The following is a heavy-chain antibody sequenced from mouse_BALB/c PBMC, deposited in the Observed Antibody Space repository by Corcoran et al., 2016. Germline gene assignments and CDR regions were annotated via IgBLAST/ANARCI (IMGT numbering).Heavy chain of an antibody. V-gene: IGHV1-9*01. Sequence: QVQLQQSGAELMKPGASVKISCKATGYTFSSYWIEWVKQRPGHGLEWIGEILPGSGSTNYNEKFKGKATFTADTSSNTAYMQLSSLTSEDSAVYYCARRRGNYPYWYFDVWGAGTTVTVSS. J-gene: IGHJ1*01. CDR2: ILPGSGST. D-gene: IGHD2-1*01. CDR3: ARRRGNYPYWYFDV. CDR1: GYTFSSYW.